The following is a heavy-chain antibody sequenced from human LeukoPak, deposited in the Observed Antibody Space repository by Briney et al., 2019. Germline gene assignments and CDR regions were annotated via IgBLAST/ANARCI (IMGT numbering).Heavy chain of an antibody. CDR1: GESIISSYF. D-gene: IGHD3-10*01. V-gene: IGHV4-4*07. CDR2: IYNTGST. CDR3: AKYASGSLVV. Sequence: SETLSLTCSVSGESIISSYFWSWIRQPAGKGLEWIGRIYNTGSTDFNPSLKSRVTMSVDTSRNQFSLKLSSVTAADTAVYYCAKYASGSLVVWGQGTLVTVSS. J-gene: IGHJ4*02.